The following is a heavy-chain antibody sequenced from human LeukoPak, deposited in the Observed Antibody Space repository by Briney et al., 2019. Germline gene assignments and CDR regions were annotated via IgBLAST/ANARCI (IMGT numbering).Heavy chain of an antibody. CDR3: AREGEWELPLYYFDY. CDR1: GFTFSSYG. J-gene: IGHJ4*02. D-gene: IGHD1-26*01. Sequence: GRSLRLSCAASGFTFSSYGMHWVRQAPGKGLEWVAVIWYDGSNKYYADSVKGRFTISRDNSKNTLYLQMNSLRAEDTAVYYCAREGEWELPLYYFDYWGQGTLVTVSS. V-gene: IGHV3-33*01. CDR2: IWYDGSNK.